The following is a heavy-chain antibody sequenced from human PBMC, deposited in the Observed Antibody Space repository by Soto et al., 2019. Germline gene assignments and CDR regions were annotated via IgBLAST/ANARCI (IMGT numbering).Heavy chain of an antibody. D-gene: IGHD6-19*01. Sequence: GASVKVSCKASGGTFSSYAISWVRQAPGQGLEWMGGIIPIFGTANYAQKFQGRVTITADESTSTAYMELSSLRSEDTAVYYCARDLRGDSSGWYGGGYYYYYGMDVWGQGTTVTVSS. CDR3: ARDLRGDSSGWYGGGYYYYYGMDV. J-gene: IGHJ6*02. CDR2: IIPIFGTA. V-gene: IGHV1-69*13. CDR1: GGTFSSYA.